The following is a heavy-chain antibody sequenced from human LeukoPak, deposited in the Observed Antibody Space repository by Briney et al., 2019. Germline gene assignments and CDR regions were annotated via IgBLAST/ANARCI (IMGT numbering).Heavy chain of an antibody. D-gene: IGHD2-15*01. CDR1: GFTFSNYW. V-gene: IGHV3-74*01. Sequence: PGGSLRLSCAASGFTFSNYWMHRVRQAPGKGLVWVSRVNSDGSSKNYADSVKGRFTISRDNSKNTLYLQMNILRAEDTAVYYCSKSLGDIVVVAAAFDSWGQGALVTVSS. J-gene: IGHJ4*02. CDR3: SKSLGDIVVVAAAFDS. CDR2: VNSDGSSK.